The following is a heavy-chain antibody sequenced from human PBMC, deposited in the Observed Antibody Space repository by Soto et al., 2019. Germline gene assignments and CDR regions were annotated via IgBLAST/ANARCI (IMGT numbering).Heavy chain of an antibody. D-gene: IGHD3-3*01. CDR1: GGSVSGYC. CDR3: ARGRQYYDFWGGYSHPPYYFKY. CDR2: INHSGRT. J-gene: IGHJ4*02. V-gene: IGHV4-34*01. Sequence: SETLSLTCAVYGGSVSGYCWSWIRQPPGKGLEWIGEINHSGRTNYNPSLKSRVTISVDTSKSQFSLKLSSVTAADTAVYYCARGRQYYDFWGGYSHPPYYFKYWGEGTLVAVFS.